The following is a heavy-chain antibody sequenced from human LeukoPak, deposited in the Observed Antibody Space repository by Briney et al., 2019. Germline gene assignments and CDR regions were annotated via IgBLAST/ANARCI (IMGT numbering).Heavy chain of an antibody. V-gene: IGHV3-74*01. Sequence: GGSLRLSCATSGFTFSNYWMSWLRQVPGKGLVWVARIKNDGSSASYAESVKGRFTISRDNARSTLYLQMNSLRTEDTALYYCATRRLWFGDFDYWGQGTLVTVSS. CDR3: ATRRLWFGDFDY. D-gene: IGHD3-10*01. J-gene: IGHJ4*02. CDR1: GFTFSNYW. CDR2: IKNDGSSA.